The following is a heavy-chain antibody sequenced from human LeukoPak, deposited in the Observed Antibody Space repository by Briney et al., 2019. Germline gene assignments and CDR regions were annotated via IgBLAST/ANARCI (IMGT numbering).Heavy chain of an antibody. Sequence: GGSRSSSGAPPGLTFSSIRISTAPQAQGKGRKGVANINQDGSEKYYVDTLKGRFTISRENAKNALYLQMNSLRAEDTAVYYCASANYGDYPFSGDYWGQGTLVTVSS. D-gene: IGHD4-17*01. CDR1: GLTFSSIR. V-gene: IGHV3-7*05. CDR2: INQDGSEK. J-gene: IGHJ4*02. CDR3: ASANYGDYPFSGDY.